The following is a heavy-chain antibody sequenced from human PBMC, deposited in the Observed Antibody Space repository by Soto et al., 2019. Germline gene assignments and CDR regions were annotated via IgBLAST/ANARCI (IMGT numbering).Heavy chain of an antibody. D-gene: IGHD2-8*01. CDR3: EDGYTNGPDAFDL. CDR2: IFPGDSDT. CDR1: GYNFANYW. V-gene: IGHV5-51*01. J-gene: IGHJ3*01. Sequence: GESLKISCKGSGYNFANYWIGWVRQMPGKGLEWMGMIFPGDSDTKNSPSLQGQITMSVDKSDSSAYLQWRSLKASDTAMYYCEDGYTNGPDAFDLWGQGTMVTVSS.